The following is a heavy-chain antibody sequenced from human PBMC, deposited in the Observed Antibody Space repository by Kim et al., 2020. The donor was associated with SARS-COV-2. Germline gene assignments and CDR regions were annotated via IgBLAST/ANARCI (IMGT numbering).Heavy chain of an antibody. D-gene: IGHD3-10*01. V-gene: IGHV3-30*03. CDR2: ISYDGFNK. CDR3: AIDLWFGEPALGH. CDR1: GISFSNYG. Sequence: GGSLRLSCAVSGISFSNYGMHWVHQAPGKGLEWVAVISYDGFNKYYADSVQGRFTISRDNSKDTLFLQMNSLRVEDTALYFCAIDLWFGEPALGHWGQGTLVTVSS. J-gene: IGHJ4*02.